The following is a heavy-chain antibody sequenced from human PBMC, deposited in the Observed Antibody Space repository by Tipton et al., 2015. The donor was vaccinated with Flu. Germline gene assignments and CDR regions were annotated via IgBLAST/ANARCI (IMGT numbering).Heavy chain of an antibody. Sequence: TLSLTCTVSGGSISTYYWSWIRQSPGKRLEWIGYIYYSGSTNYNPSLKSRVTISVDTSKNQVSLKLHSVTAADTAVYYCARHPSRIAATGTGFDYWGQGILVTVSS. CDR3: ARHPSRIAATGTGFDY. D-gene: IGHD6-13*01. CDR2: IYYSGST. V-gene: IGHV4-59*08. J-gene: IGHJ4*02. CDR1: GGSISTYY.